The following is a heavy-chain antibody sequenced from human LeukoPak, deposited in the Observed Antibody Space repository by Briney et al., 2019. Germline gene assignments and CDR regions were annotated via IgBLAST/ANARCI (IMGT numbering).Heavy chain of an antibody. CDR1: GGSISSGGYY. CDR3: ARVEGRYYDILTGTTFDY. CDR2: IYYSGST. J-gene: IGHJ4*02. Sequence: PSETLSLTCTVSGGSISSGGYYWSWIRQHPGKGLEWIGYIYYSGSTYYSPSLKSRVTISVDTSKNQFSLKLSSVTAADTAVYYCARVEGRYYDILTGTTFDYWGQGTLVTVSS. D-gene: IGHD3-9*01. V-gene: IGHV4-31*03.